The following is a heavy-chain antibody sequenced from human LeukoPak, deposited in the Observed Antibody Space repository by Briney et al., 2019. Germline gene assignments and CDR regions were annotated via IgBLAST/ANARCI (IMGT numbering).Heavy chain of an antibody. Sequence: GGSLRLSCAASGFTFSSYSMNWVRQAPGKGLEWVSYISSSSSTIYYADSVKGRFTISRDNAKNSLYLQMNSLRAEDTALYYCAKVRIAAAVYFDYWGQGTLVTVSS. CDR2: ISSSSSTI. CDR1: GFTFSSYS. V-gene: IGHV3-48*04. D-gene: IGHD6-13*01. CDR3: AKVRIAAAVYFDY. J-gene: IGHJ4*02.